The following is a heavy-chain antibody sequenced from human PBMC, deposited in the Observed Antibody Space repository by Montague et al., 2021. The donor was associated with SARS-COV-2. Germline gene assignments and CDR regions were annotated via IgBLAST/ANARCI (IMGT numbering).Heavy chain of an antibody. Sequence: SETLPLTCSVSGGSISSYYWRWIRQSPGKGLEWIGYIFHSGITDYNPSLKSRVTISVDMSKNQFSLQLNSVTAADSAVYYCARTEYNWNDWFDPWGQGTLVTVSS. CDR1: GGSISSYY. J-gene: IGHJ5*02. V-gene: IGHV4-59*13. CDR3: ARTEYNWNDWFDP. D-gene: IGHD1-20*01. CDR2: IFHSGIT.